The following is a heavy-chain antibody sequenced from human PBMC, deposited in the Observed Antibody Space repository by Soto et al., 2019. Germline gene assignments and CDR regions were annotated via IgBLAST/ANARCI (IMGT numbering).Heavy chain of an antibody. J-gene: IGHJ4*02. CDR3: ARDQGYYYGPDAYFDY. D-gene: IGHD3-10*01. CDR2: IIPIFGTA. V-gene: IGHV1-69*01. Sequence: QVQLVQSGAEVKKPGSSVKVSCKASGGTFSSYAISWVRQAPGQGLEWMGGIIPIFGTANYAQKFQGRVTITADESTSTAYMELISLRSEDTAVYYCARDQGYYYGPDAYFDYWGQGTLVTVSS. CDR1: GGTFSSYA.